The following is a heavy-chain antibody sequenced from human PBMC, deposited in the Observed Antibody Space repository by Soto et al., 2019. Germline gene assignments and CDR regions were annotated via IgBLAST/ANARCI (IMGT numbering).Heavy chain of an antibody. D-gene: IGHD2-8*01. V-gene: IGHV3-23*01. CDR3: AKDRQPDGLWPFDH. CDR2: LFGSGGGI. J-gene: IGHJ4*02. Sequence: EVHLLESGGGLVQPGGSLRLSCAASGFTFSTYAMSWVRQAPGKGLEWVSGLFGSGGGISYADSVKGRFTISRDNSNNILYLQMHSLRVEDTAVYYCAKDRQPDGLWPFDHWGQGTLVTVSS. CDR1: GFTFSTYA.